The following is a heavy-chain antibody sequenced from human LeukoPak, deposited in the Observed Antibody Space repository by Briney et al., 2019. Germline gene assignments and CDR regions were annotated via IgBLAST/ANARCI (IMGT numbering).Heavy chain of an antibody. CDR2: IWYDGSNK. V-gene: IGHV3-33*06. Sequence: GGSLRLSCAASGFTFSSYGMHWVRQAPGKGLEWVAVIWYDGSNKYYADSVKGRFTISRDNSKNTLYLQMNSLRAEDTAVYYCAKGYYYDSSAYYYPFFDYWGQGTLVTVSS. CDR3: AKGYYYDSSAYYYPFFDY. CDR1: GFTFSSYG. J-gene: IGHJ4*02. D-gene: IGHD3-22*01.